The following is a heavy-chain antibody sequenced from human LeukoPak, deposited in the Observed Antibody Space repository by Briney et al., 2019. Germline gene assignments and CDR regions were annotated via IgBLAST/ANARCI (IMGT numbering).Heavy chain of an antibody. Sequence: ASVKVSCKASGYTFTSYAMHWVRQAPGQRLEWMGWINAGNGNTKYSQKFQGRVTITRDTSASTAYMELSSLRSEDTAVYYCARELLFDDIYYDYWGQGTLVTVSS. CDR1: GYTFTSYA. J-gene: IGHJ4*02. D-gene: IGHD3-9*01. CDR2: INAGNGNT. V-gene: IGHV1-3*01. CDR3: ARELLFDDIYYDY.